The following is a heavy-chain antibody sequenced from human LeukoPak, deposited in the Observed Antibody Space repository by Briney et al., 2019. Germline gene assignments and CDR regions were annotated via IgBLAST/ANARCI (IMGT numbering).Heavy chain of an antibody. CDR2: ITGSSNYI. Sequence: PGGSLRLSCAASGFTFSDYWMHWVRQAPGKGLEWVSSITGSSNYINYADSVKGRFTISRDNAKKSLFLQMNSLSAEDTALYYCARDHNYYESGRGFDPWGQGTLVTVSS. V-gene: IGHV3-21*01. D-gene: IGHD3-10*01. CDR3: ARDHNYYESGRGFDP. CDR1: GFTFSDYW. J-gene: IGHJ5*02.